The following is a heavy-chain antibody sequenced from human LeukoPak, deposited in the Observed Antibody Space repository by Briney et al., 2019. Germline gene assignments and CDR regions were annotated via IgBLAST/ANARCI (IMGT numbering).Heavy chain of an antibody. CDR3: ARAVEKDFWSGYYEGWFDP. V-gene: IGHV4-30-2*01. Sequence: PSETLSLTCTVSGGSISSGGYYWSWIRQPPGKGLEWIGYIYHSGSTYYNPSLKSRVTISVDRSKNQFSLKLSSVTAADTAVYYCARAVEKDFWSGYYEGWFDPWGQGTLVTVSS. J-gene: IGHJ5*02. CDR1: GGSISSGGYY. CDR2: IYHSGST. D-gene: IGHD3-3*01.